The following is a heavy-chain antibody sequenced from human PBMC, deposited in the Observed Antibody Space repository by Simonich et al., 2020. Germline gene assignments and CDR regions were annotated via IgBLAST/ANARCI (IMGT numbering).Heavy chain of an antibody. CDR3: ARSTTGTTAFDI. CDR1: GYTFTSYG. V-gene: IGHV1-18*01. J-gene: IGHJ3*02. CDR2: ISAYNVTT. Sequence: QVPLVQSGAEVKKPGASVKVSCKDSGYTFTSYGISRVRQAPGQGLEWKGWISAYNVTTNPAQNLQGRFTMTTDTATSTAYMERRSLRSDDTAVYYCARSTTGTTAFDIWGQGTMVTVSS. D-gene: IGHD1-1*01.